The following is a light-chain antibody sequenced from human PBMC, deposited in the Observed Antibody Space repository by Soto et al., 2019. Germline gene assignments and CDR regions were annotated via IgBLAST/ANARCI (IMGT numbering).Light chain of an antibody. J-gene: IGKJ1*01. Sequence: EIVLTQSPGTLSLSPGERATLSCRASQSVSSSYLAWYQQKPGQAPRLLIYGASSRATGIQDRFSGSGSGPDFTLTISRLEPEDFAVYYCQQYGSSPVTFGQGIKVEIK. V-gene: IGKV3-20*01. CDR2: GAS. CDR1: QSVSSSY. CDR3: QQYGSSPVT.